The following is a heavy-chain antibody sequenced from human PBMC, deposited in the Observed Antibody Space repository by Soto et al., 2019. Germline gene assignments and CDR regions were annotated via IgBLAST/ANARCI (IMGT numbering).Heavy chain of an antibody. V-gene: IGHV4-38-2*01. CDR3: ARRPLGYCSGGTCYIPYYFDY. CDR2: IYYSETT. J-gene: IGHJ4*02. CDR1: VHSISSGSY. Sequence: PSETLSLTCAVSVHSISSGSYWGWIRQPPGKGLELIGDIYYSETTYYNSSLKTRVTITVDTSKNQFSLKLNSVTAAETAVYYCARRPLGYCSGGTCYIPYYFDYWGQGRLVTVSS. D-gene: IGHD2-15*01.